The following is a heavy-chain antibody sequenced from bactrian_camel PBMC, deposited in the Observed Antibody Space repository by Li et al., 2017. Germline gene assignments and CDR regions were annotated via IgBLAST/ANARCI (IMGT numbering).Heavy chain of an antibody. Sequence: VQLVESGGGLVQPGGSLRLSCVASGFSLDDYAMGWVRQAPGKGLEWVSTIDSGGGSTYYADSVKGRFTVSRDNAKNAVYLQLNNLRTKDMAMYYCAASRTNCHPFRGPADFNYWGQGTQVTVS. D-gene: IGHD7*01. CDR2: IDSGGGST. CDR3: AASRTNCHPFRGPADFNY. CDR1: GFSLDDYA. V-gene: IGHV3S36*01. J-gene: IGHJ6*01.